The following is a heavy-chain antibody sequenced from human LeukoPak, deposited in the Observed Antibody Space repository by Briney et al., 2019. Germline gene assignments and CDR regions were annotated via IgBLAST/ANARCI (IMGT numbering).Heavy chain of an antibody. CDR1: GYTFTSYG. CDR3: ARIRRRELREMLDAFDI. Sequence: ASVKVSCKASGYTFTSYGISWVRQAPGQGLEWMGWISAYNGNTNYAQKLQGRVTMTTDTSTSTAYMELSRLRSDDTAVYYCARIRRRELREMLDAFDIWGQGTMVTVSS. CDR2: ISAYNGNT. J-gene: IGHJ3*02. V-gene: IGHV1-18*01. D-gene: IGHD1-26*01.